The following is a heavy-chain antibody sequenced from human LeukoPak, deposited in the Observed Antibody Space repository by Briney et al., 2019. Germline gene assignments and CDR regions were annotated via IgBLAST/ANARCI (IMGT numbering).Heavy chain of an antibody. J-gene: IGHJ3*02. CDR3: ARARDYYYGSGSYSPDAFDI. Sequence: GASVKVSCKASGGTFSSYAISWVRQAPGQGLEWMGGIIPIFGTANYAQKFQGRVTITADESTSTAYMELSSLRSEDTAVYHCARARDYYYGSGSYSPDAFDIWGQGTMVTVSS. CDR2: IIPIFGTA. CDR1: GGTFSSYA. V-gene: IGHV1-69*13. D-gene: IGHD3-10*01.